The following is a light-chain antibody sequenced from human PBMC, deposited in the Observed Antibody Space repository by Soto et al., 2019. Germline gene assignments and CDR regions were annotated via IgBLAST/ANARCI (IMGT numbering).Light chain of an antibody. V-gene: IGLV3-21*04. J-gene: IGLJ2*01. Sequence: SYELTQPPSVSVAPGKTARITCGGNNIGSKSVHWYQQKPGQAPVLVINYDSDRPSGIPERFSGSNSGNTATLTISRVEAGDEADYYCQVWDSTSDHVVFGGGTKLTVL. CDR3: QVWDSTSDHVV. CDR2: YDS. CDR1: NIGSKS.